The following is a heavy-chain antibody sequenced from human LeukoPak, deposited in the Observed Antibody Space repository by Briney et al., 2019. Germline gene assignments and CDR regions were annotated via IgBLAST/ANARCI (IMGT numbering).Heavy chain of an antibody. CDR1: GFTLSSYS. J-gene: IGHJ4*02. D-gene: IGHD3-9*01. Sequence: GGSLRLSCAPSGFTLSSYSMNWVRQAPGKGLEWVSSISSSSTYLDYADSLKGRFTISRDNAKKSLYLQMNSLRAEDTAVYYCARATTYDILTGFSDYWGQGTLVTVSS. CDR3: ARATTYDILTGFSDY. CDR2: ISSSSTYL. V-gene: IGHV3-21*01.